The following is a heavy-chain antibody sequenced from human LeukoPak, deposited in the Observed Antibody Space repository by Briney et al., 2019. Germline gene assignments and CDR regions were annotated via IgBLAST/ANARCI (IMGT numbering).Heavy chain of an antibody. Sequence: GRSLRLSCAASGFTFSSYGMHWVRQAPGKGLEWVAVIWYDGSNKYYADSVKGRLTISRDNSKNTLYLQMNSLRAEDTAVYYCARDNYYVEYYFDYWGQGTLVTVSS. J-gene: IGHJ4*02. D-gene: IGHD3-10*02. CDR1: GFTFSSYG. CDR2: IWYDGSNK. CDR3: ARDNYYVEYYFDY. V-gene: IGHV3-33*01.